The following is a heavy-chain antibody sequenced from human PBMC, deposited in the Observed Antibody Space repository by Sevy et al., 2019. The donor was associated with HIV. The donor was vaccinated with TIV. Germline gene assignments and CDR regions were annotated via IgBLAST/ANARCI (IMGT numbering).Heavy chain of an antibody. CDR3: AKGLEHSSGVTSLDY. V-gene: IGHV3-9*01. CDR1: GFTFDDYA. D-gene: IGHD6-19*01. CDR2: ISWNSGSI. J-gene: IGHJ4*02. Sequence: GGSLRLSCAASGFTFDDYAVHWVRQAPGKGLEWVSGISWNSGSIGYADSVKGRFTISRDNAKNSLYLQMNSLRAEDTALYYCAKGLEHSSGVTSLDYWGQGTLVTVSS.